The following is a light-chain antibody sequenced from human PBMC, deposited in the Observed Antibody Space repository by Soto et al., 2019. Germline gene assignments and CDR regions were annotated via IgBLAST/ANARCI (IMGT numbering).Light chain of an antibody. Sequence: QSALTQPASVSGAPGQSITISCTGTSSDVGDYNYVSWYQHHPGKAPKLMTYDVSNRPSGVSNRFSGSKSGNTASLTISGLQAEDEADNYCSSYTSSSTYVFGTGTKLTVL. J-gene: IGLJ1*01. V-gene: IGLV2-14*01. CDR2: DVS. CDR3: SSYTSSSTYV. CDR1: SSDVGDYNY.